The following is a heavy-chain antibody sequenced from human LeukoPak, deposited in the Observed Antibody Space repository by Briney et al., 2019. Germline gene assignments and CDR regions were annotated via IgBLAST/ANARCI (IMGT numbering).Heavy chain of an antibody. CDR3: ARQLGYCSSTSCQGDWFDP. D-gene: IGHD2-2*01. V-gene: IGHV4-30-2*01. CDR1: GGSISSGGYS. Sequence: SGTLSLTCAVSGGSISSGGYSWSWIRQPPGKGLEWIGYIYHSGSTYYNPSLKSRVTISVDRSKNQFSLKLSSVTAADTAVYYCARQLGYCSSTSCQGDWFDPWGQGTLVTVSS. CDR2: IYHSGST. J-gene: IGHJ5*02.